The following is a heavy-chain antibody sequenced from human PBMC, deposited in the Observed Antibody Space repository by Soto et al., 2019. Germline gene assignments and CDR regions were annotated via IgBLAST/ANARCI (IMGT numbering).Heavy chain of an antibody. Sequence: ASVKVSCKASGYTFTSYGISWVRQAPGQGLEWMGWISAYDGNTNYAQKLQGRVTMTTDTSTSTAYMELRSLRSDDTAVYYCARDRSGYDSHWFDPWGQGTQVTDSS. V-gene: IGHV1-18*01. D-gene: IGHD5-12*01. CDR1: GYTFTSYG. J-gene: IGHJ5*02. CDR2: ISAYDGNT. CDR3: ARDRSGYDSHWFDP.